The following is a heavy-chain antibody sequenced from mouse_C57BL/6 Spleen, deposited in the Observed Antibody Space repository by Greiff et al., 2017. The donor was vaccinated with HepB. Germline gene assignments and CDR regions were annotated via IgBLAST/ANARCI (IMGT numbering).Heavy chain of an antibody. CDR2: IRSKSNNYAT. D-gene: IGHD2-14*01. CDR1: GFSFNTYA. CDR3: VMNYRGAMDY. J-gene: IGHJ4*01. V-gene: IGHV10-1*01. Sequence: VQLVESGGGLVQPKGSLKLSCAASGFSFNTYAMNWVRQAPGKGLEWVARIRSKSNNYATYYADSVKDRFTISRDASESMLYLQMNNLKTEDTAMYYCVMNYRGAMDYWGQGTSVTVSS.